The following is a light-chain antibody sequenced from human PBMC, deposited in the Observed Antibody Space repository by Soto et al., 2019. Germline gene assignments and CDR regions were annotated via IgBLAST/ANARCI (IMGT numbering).Light chain of an antibody. CDR1: SSDIGTYDH. CDR3: ISYTVSRSYV. J-gene: IGLJ1*01. CDR2: NVS. V-gene: IGLV2-14*01. Sequence: QSALTQPASVSGSPGQSITISCSGTSSDIGTYDHVAWFQQFPGKTPKLMIYNVSNRPSGVSYRFSGSKSGNTASLTISGLQAEDEADYYCISYTVSRSYVFGTGTKLTVL.